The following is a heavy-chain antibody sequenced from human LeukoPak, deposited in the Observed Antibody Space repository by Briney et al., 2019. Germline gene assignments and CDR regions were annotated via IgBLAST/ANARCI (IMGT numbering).Heavy chain of an antibody. V-gene: IGHV3-21*01. CDR1: GFTFSSYS. Sequence: PGGSLRLSCAASGFTFSSYSMNWVRQAPGKGLEWVSSISSSSYIYYADSVKGRFTISRDNAKNSLYLQMNSLRAEDTAVYYCARDGWAAASGEIDYWGQGTLVTVSS. J-gene: IGHJ4*02. D-gene: IGHD2-2*01. CDR3: ARDGWAAASGEIDY. CDR2: ISSSSYI.